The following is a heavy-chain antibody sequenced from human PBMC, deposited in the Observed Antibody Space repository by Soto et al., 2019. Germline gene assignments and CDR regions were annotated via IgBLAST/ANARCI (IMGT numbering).Heavy chain of an antibody. J-gene: IGHJ6*02. V-gene: IGHV3-30*18. D-gene: IGHD6-6*01. Sequence: GGTLRLSCAASGFTFSSYGMHWVRQAPGKGLEWVAVISYDGSNKYYADSVKGRFTISRDNSKNTLYLQMNSLRAEDTAVYYCAKPIRIAARPGRFGNYYYGMDVWGQGTTVTV. CDR2: ISYDGSNK. CDR3: AKPIRIAARPGRFGNYYYGMDV. CDR1: GFTFSSYG.